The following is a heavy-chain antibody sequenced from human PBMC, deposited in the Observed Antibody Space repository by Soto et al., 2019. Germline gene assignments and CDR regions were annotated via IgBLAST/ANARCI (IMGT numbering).Heavy chain of an antibody. CDR3: ARVEGIAVAGPDY. V-gene: IGHV1-69*02. J-gene: IGHJ4*02. CDR2: IIPILGIA. D-gene: IGHD6-19*01. CDR1: GGTFSSYT. Sequence: SVKVSCKASGGTFSSYTISWVRQAPGQGLEWMGRIIPILGIANYAQKFQGRVTITADKSTSTAYMELSSLRSEDTAVYYCARVEGIAVAGPDYWGQGTLVTVSS.